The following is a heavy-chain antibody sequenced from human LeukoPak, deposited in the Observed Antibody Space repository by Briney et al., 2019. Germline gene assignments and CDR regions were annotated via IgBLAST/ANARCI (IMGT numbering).Heavy chain of an antibody. Sequence: SVKVSCKASGGTFTSYAISWVRQAPGQGLEWMGGIIPIFGTANYAQKFQGRVTITTDESTSTAYMELSSLRSEDTAVYYCASASGAVEMATISAYYYYYMDVWGKGTTVTVSS. V-gene: IGHV1-69*05. CDR3: ASASGAVEMATISAYYYYYMDV. J-gene: IGHJ6*03. CDR1: GGTFTSYA. CDR2: IIPIFGTA. D-gene: IGHD5-24*01.